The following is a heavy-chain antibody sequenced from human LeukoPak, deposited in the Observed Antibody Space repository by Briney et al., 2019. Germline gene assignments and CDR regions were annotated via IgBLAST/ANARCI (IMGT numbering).Heavy chain of an antibody. V-gene: IGHV1-8*03. D-gene: IGHD3-3*01. CDR1: GYTFTSYD. Sequence: ASVKVPCKASGYTFTSYDINRVRQATGQGLEWMGWMNPNSGNTGYAQKFQGRVTITRNTSISTAYMELSSLRSEDTAVYYCARIGLSGYLYYFDYWGQGTLVTVSS. CDR3: ARIGLSGYLYYFDY. CDR2: MNPNSGNT. J-gene: IGHJ4*02.